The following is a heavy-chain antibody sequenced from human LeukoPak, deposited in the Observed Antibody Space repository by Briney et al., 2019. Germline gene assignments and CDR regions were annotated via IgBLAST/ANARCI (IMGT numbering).Heavy chain of an antibody. Sequence: GRSLRLSCAASGFTFSNAGLSWVGQAPGKGLDSVGRIKSKTDGGTTDYAAPVKGRFTISRDDSKNTLYLQMNSLKTEDTAVYYCTTDRYSLYYFDYWGQGTLVTVSS. V-gene: IGHV3-15*01. CDR1: GFTFSNAG. J-gene: IGHJ4*02. CDR3: TTDRYSLYYFDY. CDR2: IKSKTDGGTT. D-gene: IGHD2-21*01.